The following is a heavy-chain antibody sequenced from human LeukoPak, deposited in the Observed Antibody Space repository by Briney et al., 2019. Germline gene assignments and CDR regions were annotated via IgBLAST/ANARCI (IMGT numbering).Heavy chain of an antibody. J-gene: IGHJ6*02. V-gene: IGHV1-46*01. CDR3: ARTLPAAGRSYYYGMDV. CDR2: INPSGGST. D-gene: IGHD2-2*01. CDR1: GYTFTSYY. Sequence: GASVKVSCKASGYTFTSYYMHWVRQAPGQGLEWMGIINPSGGSTSYAQKFQGRVTMTRDTSTSTVYIELSSLRSEDTAVYYCARTLPAAGRSYYYGMDVWGQGTTVTVSS.